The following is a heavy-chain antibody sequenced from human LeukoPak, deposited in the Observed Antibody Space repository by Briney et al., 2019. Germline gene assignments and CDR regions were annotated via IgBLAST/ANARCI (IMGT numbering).Heavy chain of an antibody. CDR2: ISYDGSNK. J-gene: IGHJ4*02. CDR3: AKWGPLVTG. CDR1: GFTFSSYG. D-gene: IGHD2-21*02. V-gene: IGHV3-30*18. Sequence: GRSLRLSCAASGFTFSSYGMHWVRQAPGKGLEWVAVISYDGSNKYYADSVKGRFTISRDNSKNTLYLQMNSLRAEDTAVYYCAKWGPLVTGWGQGTLVTVSS.